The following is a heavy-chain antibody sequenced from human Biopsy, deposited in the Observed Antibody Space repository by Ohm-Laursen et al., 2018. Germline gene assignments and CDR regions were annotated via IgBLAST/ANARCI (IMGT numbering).Heavy chain of an antibody. V-gene: IGHV4-31*03. D-gene: IGHD5-12*01. CDR3: ARLGSGDYFPTFFDF. CDR1: GVSINGGRYY. CDR2: IFYSANT. Sequence: SLTLSLTCTVSGVSINGGRYYWNWIRHHPGKGLEWIGNIFYSANTYYNPCLKSRVIISVDTSKNQYSLKLSSVTAADTAVYYCARLGSGDYFPTFFDFWGQGALVTVSS. J-gene: IGHJ4*02.